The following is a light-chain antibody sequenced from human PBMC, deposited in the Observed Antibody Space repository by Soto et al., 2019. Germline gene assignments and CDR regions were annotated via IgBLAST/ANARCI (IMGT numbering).Light chain of an antibody. Sequence: DIKMTQSPSSLSASVGDRVTITCRASQGIRNYLAWYQQKPGKVPKLLIYAASTLQSGVPSRFSGSGSGTDFTLTISSLQPEDVATYYCQKYNSAPLTFGPGTKVDIK. CDR1: QGIRNY. CDR2: AAS. V-gene: IGKV1-27*01. J-gene: IGKJ3*01. CDR3: QKYNSAPLT.